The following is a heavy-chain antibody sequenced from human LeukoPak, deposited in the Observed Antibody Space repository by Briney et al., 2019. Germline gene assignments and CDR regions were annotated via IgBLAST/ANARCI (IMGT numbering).Heavy chain of an antibody. CDR1: GGSFSGYY. CDR3: ARESSNYYMDV. J-gene: IGHJ6*03. Sequence: PSETLSLTCAVYGGSFSGYYWSWIRQPPGKGLEWIGEINHSGSTNYNPSLKSRVTISVDTSKNQFSLKLSSVTAADTAVYYCARESSNYYMDVWGKGTTVTVSS. V-gene: IGHV4-34*01. CDR2: INHSGST. D-gene: IGHD6-6*01.